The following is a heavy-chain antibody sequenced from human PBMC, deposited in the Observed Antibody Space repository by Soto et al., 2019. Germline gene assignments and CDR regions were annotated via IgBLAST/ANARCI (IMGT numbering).Heavy chain of an antibody. CDR3: ARGPPYYYDSSGYYKYWYFDL. J-gene: IGHJ2*01. CDR2: IIPIFGTA. V-gene: IGHV1-69*01. Sequence: QVQLVQSGAEVKKPGSSVKVSCKASGGTFSSYAISWVRQAPGQGLEWMGGIIPIFGTANYAQKFQGRVTITADESTSTAYMELISLRSEDTAVYYCARGPPYYYDSSGYYKYWYFDLWGRGTLVTVSS. D-gene: IGHD3-22*01. CDR1: GGTFSSYA.